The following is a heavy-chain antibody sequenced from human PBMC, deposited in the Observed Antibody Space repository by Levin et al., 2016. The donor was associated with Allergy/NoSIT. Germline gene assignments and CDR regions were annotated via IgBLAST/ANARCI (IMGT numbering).Heavy chain of an antibody. J-gene: IGHJ4*02. CDR2: IYHSGST. CDR3: ARYCSGGSCYHSGFDY. D-gene: IGHD2-15*01. Sequence: SETLSLTCAVSGGSISSGGYSWSWIRQPPGKGLEWIGYIYHSGSTYYNPSLKSRVTISVDRSKNQFSLKLSSVTAADTAVYYCARYCSGGSCYHSGFDYWGQGTLVTVSS. V-gene: IGHV4-30-2*01. CDR1: GGSISSGGYS.